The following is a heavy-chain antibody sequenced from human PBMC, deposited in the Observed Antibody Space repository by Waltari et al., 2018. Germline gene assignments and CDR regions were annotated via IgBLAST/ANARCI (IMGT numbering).Heavy chain of an antibody. J-gene: IGHJ4*02. Sequence: QVQLQQWGAGLLKPSETLSLTCAVYGGSFSGYYWSWIRQPPGKGLEWIGEINQSGSTNYTPSLKRRVTISVDTSKTQFPLKLSSLTAADAAVYYCARGPLRYYYGSGSYYILDYWGQGTLVTVSS. V-gene: IGHV4-34*01. CDR1: GGSFSGYY. D-gene: IGHD3-10*01. CDR3: ARGPLRYYYGSGSYYILDY. CDR2: INQSGST.